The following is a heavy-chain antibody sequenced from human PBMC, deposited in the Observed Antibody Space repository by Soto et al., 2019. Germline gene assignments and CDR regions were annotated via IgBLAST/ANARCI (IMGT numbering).Heavy chain of an antibody. V-gene: IGHV1-18*01. CDR3: ARDVLRFLEWLLYPYYYGMDV. D-gene: IGHD3-3*01. Sequence: QVQLVQSGAEVKKPGASVKVSCKASGYTFTSYGISWVRQAPGQGLEWMGWISAYNGNTNYAQKLQGRVTMTTDTSTSTVYMELRRLRSDDTAVYYCARDVLRFLEWLLYPYYYGMDVWGQGTTVTVSS. J-gene: IGHJ6*02. CDR1: GYTFTSYG. CDR2: ISAYNGNT.